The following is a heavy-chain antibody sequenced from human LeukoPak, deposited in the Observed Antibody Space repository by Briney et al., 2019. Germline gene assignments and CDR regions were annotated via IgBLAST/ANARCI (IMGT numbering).Heavy chain of an antibody. CDR2: ISSTGGRT. D-gene: IGHD6-19*01. CDR1: GFTFSSYG. V-gene: IGHV3-64*05. CDR3: VRRENSVGWIDY. J-gene: IGHJ4*02. Sequence: GGSLRLSCSASGFTFSSYGMYWVRQAPGKGLEYVSAISSTGGRTDYADSVKGRFTISRDNSKNTMYVQMSSLRAEDTAVYYCVRRENSVGWIDYWGQGTLVTVSS.